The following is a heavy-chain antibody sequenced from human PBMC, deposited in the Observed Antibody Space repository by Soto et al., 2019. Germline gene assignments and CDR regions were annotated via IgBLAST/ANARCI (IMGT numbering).Heavy chain of an antibody. CDR2: INPILSMS. Sequence: QVHLVRSGTEVKKPGSSVRVSCKASGDAFSFYTINWVRQAPGLGLEWMGRINPILSMSNYAQKFQGRVTITADKSTSTAYMDLSSLRSEDTAMYYCATSYGSGYRAFDYWGQGALVTVSS. V-gene: IGHV1-69*02. D-gene: IGHD3-10*01. J-gene: IGHJ4*02. CDR1: GDAFSFYT. CDR3: ATSYGSGYRAFDY.